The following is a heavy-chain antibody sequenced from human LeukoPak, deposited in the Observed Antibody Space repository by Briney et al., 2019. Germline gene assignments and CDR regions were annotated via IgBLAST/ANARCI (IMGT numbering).Heavy chain of an antibody. Sequence: SETLSLTCTVSGGSISSYYWSWIRQPPGKGLEWIGYIYYSGSTNYNPSLKSRVTISVDTSKNQFSLKLSSVTAADTAVYYCARASLAAQVDYWGQGTLVTVSS. D-gene: IGHD6-6*01. CDR1: GGSISSYY. V-gene: IGHV4-59*01. CDR2: IYYSGST. J-gene: IGHJ4*02. CDR3: ARASLAAQVDY.